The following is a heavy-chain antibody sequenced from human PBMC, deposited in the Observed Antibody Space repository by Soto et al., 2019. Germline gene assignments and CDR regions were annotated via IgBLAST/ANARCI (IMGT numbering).Heavy chain of an antibody. V-gene: IGHV4-59*01. D-gene: IGHD2-2*01. CDR1: GGSISSYY. J-gene: IGHJ5*01. CDR3: ARHDCSSTSCYYRGWFDS. Sequence: QVQLQESGPGLVKPSETLSLTCTVSGGSISSYYWSWMRQPPGKGLELIGYISYSGSTNYNPSLKSRVTISVDTSKNQFSLKLSSVTAADTAVYHCARHDCSSTSCYYRGWFDSWGQGTLVTVSS. CDR2: ISYSGST.